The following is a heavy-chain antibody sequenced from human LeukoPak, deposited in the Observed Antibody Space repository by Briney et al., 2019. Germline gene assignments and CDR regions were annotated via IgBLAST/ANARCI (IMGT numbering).Heavy chain of an antibody. J-gene: IGHJ4*02. D-gene: IGHD3-3*01. CDR3: ARVPIIYDFWSGYPYYFDY. Sequence: SETLSLTCTVSGGSISSYYWSSIRQPPGKGLEWIGYIYYSGNTNYNPSLKSRVTISVDTSKNQFSLKLSSVTAADTAVYYCARVPIIYDFWSGYPYYFDYWGQGTLVTVSS. V-gene: IGHV4-59*01. CDR2: IYYSGNT. CDR1: GGSISSYY.